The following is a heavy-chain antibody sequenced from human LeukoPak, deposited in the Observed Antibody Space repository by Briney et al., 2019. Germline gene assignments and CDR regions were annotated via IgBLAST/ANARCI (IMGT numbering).Heavy chain of an antibody. CDR3: ARRYLRGLLWFGELNWFDP. Sequence: PSETLFLTCTVSGGSISSSSYYWGWIRQPPGKGLEWIGSIYYSGSTYYNPSLKSRVTISVDTSKNQFSLKLSSVTAADTAVYYCARRYLRGLLWFGELNWFDPWGQGTLVTVSS. D-gene: IGHD3-10*01. V-gene: IGHV4-39*01. CDR2: IYYSGST. J-gene: IGHJ5*02. CDR1: GGSISSSSYY.